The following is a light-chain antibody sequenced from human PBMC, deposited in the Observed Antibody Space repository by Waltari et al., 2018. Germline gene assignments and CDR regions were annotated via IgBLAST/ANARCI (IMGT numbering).Light chain of an antibody. J-gene: IGKJ1*01. CDR1: QSVSRT. CDR3: QKYGTRPAT. V-gene: IGKV3-20*01. Sequence: LTQSPGTLSLSPGERATLSCRASQSVSRTLAWYQQKPGQAPRLLIYDASIRATGIPDRFSGSGSGTDFSLTISRLEPEDFAVYYCQKYGTRPATFGQGTKVEIK. CDR2: DAS.